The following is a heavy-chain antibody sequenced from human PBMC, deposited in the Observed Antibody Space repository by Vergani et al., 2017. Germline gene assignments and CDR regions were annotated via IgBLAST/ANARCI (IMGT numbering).Heavy chain of an antibody. Sequence: EVQLVESGGGLVQPGGSLRLSCAASGFTFSSYSMNWVRQAPGKGLEWVSSISSSSSYIYYAGSVKGRFTISRDNAKNSLYLQMNSLRAEDTAVYYCARDREELENGMDVWGQGTTVTVSS. CDR2: ISSSSSYI. J-gene: IGHJ6*02. CDR1: GFTFSSYS. D-gene: IGHD1-26*01. V-gene: IGHV3-21*01. CDR3: ARDREELENGMDV.